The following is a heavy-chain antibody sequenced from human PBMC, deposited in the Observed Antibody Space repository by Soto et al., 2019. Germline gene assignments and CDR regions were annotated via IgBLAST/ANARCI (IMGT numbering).Heavy chain of an antibody. V-gene: IGHV4-59*01. CDR3: AKYRRTEAEGFTLDY. J-gene: IGHJ4*02. Sequence: SETLSLTCTVSGDSINNYYWSWVRQPPGKRLEWIGYIYYTGSTTYNPSLESRVTMSVDTSKNQFSLKLSSVNAADTAVYYCAKYRRTEAEGFTLDYWGRGTLVTVSS. D-gene: IGHD6-13*01. CDR2: IYYTGST. CDR1: GDSINNYY.